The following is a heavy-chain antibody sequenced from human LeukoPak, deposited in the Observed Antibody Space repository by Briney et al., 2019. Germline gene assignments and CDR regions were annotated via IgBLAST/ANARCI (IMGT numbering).Heavy chain of an antibody. Sequence: SETLSLTCAVSGGSISSGGYSWSWIRQPPGKGLEWIGYIYYSGSTYYNPSLKSGVTISVDTSKNQFSLKLSSVTAADTAVYYCAREAAAGTFDYYYYMDVWGKGTTVTVSS. CDR3: AREAAAGTFDYYYYMDV. D-gene: IGHD6-13*01. CDR2: IYYSGST. V-gene: IGHV4-30-4*07. CDR1: GGSISSGGYS. J-gene: IGHJ6*03.